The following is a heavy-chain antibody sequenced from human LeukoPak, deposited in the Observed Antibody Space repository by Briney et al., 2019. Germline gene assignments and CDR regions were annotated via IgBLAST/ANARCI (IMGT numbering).Heavy chain of an antibody. CDR1: GFTFSSYA. V-gene: IGHV3-23*01. J-gene: IGHJ4*02. CDR2: ISGSGGST. Sequence: QHGGSLRLSFAASGFTFSSYAMSWVRQAPGKGLEWVSAISGSGGSTYYADSVKGRFTISRDNSKNTLYLKMNSLRAEDTAVYYCATGYSSSSWSLFDYWGQGTLVTVSS. CDR3: ATGYSSSSWSLFDY. D-gene: IGHD6-6*01.